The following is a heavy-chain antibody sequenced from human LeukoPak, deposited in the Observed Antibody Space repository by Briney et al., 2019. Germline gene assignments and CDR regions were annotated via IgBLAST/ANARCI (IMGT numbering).Heavy chain of an antibody. Sequence: SETLSLTCTVSGGSISGYYWSWIRQPPGKGLEWIGYIYYTGSTNYNSSLQSRATISLDTSKNQFSLKLSSVTAADTAVYYCASAIISGSFYFDYWGQGALVTVSS. CDR2: IYYTGST. CDR1: GGSISGYY. CDR3: ASAIISGSFYFDY. V-gene: IGHV4-59*01. D-gene: IGHD3-10*01. J-gene: IGHJ4*02.